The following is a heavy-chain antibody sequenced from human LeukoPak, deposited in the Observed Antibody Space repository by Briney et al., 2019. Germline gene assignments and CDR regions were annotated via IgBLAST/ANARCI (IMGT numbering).Heavy chain of an antibody. CDR1: GGSFSGYY. Sequence: SETLSLTCAVHGGSFSGYYWSWIRQPPGKGLEWIGSIYYSGSTYYNPSLKSRLTISVDTSKNQFSLNLNSVTAADTAVYYCARHPGYSSGWYQFGSWGQGTLVTVSS. D-gene: IGHD6-13*01. CDR3: ARHPGYSSGWYQFGS. J-gene: IGHJ4*02. V-gene: IGHV4-34*01. CDR2: IYYSGST.